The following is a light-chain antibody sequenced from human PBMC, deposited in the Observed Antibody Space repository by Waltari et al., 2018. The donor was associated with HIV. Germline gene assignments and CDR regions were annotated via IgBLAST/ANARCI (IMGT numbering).Light chain of an antibody. V-gene: IGKV6-21*01. Sequence: VLTQSPDFQSVTPRANVTIPCRARQNVPTSLHCYQQKPGQSPKVGIKYVSQSSSGVPSRFTRSGSGTDFTLTINGLETDDVATYYCHQGASVPQTFGRGTKLEI. CDR1: QNVPTS. J-gene: IGKJ2*01. CDR2: YVS. CDR3: HQGASVPQT.